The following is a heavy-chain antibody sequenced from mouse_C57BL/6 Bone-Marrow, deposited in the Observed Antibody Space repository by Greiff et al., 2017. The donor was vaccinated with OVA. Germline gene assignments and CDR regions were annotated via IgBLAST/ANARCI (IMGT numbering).Heavy chain of an antibody. CDR1: GFTFSSYA. D-gene: IGHD1-1*01. Sequence: EVKLVESGGGLVKPGGSLKLSCAASGFTFSSYAMSWVRQTPEKRLEWVATISDGGSYTYYPDNVKGRFTISRDNAKNNLYLQMSHLKSEDTAMYDWAREGHDYGSRGYFDYWGQGTTLTVSS. J-gene: IGHJ2*01. V-gene: IGHV5-4*01. CDR2: ISDGGSYT. CDR3: AREGHDYGSRGYFDY.